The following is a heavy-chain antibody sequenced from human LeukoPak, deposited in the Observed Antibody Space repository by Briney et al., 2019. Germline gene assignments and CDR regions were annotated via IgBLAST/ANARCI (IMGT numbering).Heavy chain of an antibody. CDR1: GVSISSSNSH. V-gene: IGHV4-39*01. J-gene: IGHJ5*02. D-gene: IGHD3-3*01. CDR2: IYYSGNT. Sequence: SETLSLTCTVSGVSISSSNSHWGWIRQPPGKGLEWIGSIYYSGNTYYNASLKSQVSISIDTSKNQFSLRLTSVTAADTAVYYCARALFGVVIWFDPWGQGTRVTVSS. CDR3: ARALFGVVIWFDP.